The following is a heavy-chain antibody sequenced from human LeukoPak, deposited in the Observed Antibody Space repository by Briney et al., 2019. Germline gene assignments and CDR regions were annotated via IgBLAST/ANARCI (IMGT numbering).Heavy chain of an antibody. Sequence: ASVKVSCKASGYTFTSYVINWVRQAPGQGLEWMGWISAYNGNTNYAQKLQGRVTMTTDTSTSTAYMELRSLRSDDTAVYYCARGTIAVAGENWFDPWGQGTLVTVSS. CDR1: GYTFTSYV. D-gene: IGHD6-19*01. J-gene: IGHJ5*02. V-gene: IGHV1-18*01. CDR3: ARGTIAVAGENWFDP. CDR2: ISAYNGNT.